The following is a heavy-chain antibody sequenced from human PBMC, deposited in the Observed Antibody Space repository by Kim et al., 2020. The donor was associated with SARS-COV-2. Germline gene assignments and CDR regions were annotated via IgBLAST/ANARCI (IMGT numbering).Heavy chain of an antibody. J-gene: IGHJ6*02. D-gene: IGHD3-10*01. Sequence: GGSLRLSCAASGFTFDDYAMHWVRQAPGKGLEWVSLISGDGGSTYYADSVKGRFTISRDNSKNSLYLQMNSLRTEDTALYYCAKDPPLPIYGSGSYGGNGRDYYYYGMDVWGQGTTVTVSS. CDR2: ISGDGGST. CDR3: AKDPPLPIYGSGSYGGNGRDYYYYGMDV. CDR1: GFTFDDYA. V-gene: IGHV3-43*02.